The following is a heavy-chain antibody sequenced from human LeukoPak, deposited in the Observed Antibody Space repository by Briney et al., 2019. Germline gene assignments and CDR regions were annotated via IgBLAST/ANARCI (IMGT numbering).Heavy chain of an antibody. Sequence: SETLSLTCTVSGGSISSHYWNWIRQPTGKGLEWIGRFYSSGSTNYTPSLKSRVTMSVDTSRNQFSLSLNSVTAADTAVYYCARGLHQYYFDSWGQGTLVTVSS. CDR1: GGSISSHY. CDR3: ARGLHQYYFDS. V-gene: IGHV4-4*07. J-gene: IGHJ4*02. D-gene: IGHD2-21*01. CDR2: FYSSGST.